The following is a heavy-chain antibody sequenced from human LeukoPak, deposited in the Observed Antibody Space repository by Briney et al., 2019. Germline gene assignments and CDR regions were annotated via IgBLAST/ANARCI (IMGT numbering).Heavy chain of an antibody. J-gene: IGHJ4*02. CDR1: GFTFSSYW. Sequence: PGGSLRLSCAASGFTFSSYWMSWVRQAPGKGLEWVANIKQDGSEKYYVDSVKGRFTISRDNAKNSLYLQMNSLRAEDTAVYYCARECSGGSCYYIPDLDYWGQGTLVTVSS. CDR2: IKQDGSEK. D-gene: IGHD2-15*01. CDR3: ARECSGGSCYYIPDLDY. V-gene: IGHV3-7*01.